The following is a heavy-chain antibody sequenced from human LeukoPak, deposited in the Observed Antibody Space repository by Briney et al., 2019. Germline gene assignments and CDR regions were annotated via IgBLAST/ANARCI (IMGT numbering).Heavy chain of an antibody. CDR1: GYTFTSYY. V-gene: IGHV1-46*01. D-gene: IGHD1-26*01. CDR3: ARASPREPQGWFDP. J-gene: IGHJ5*02. CDR2: INPSGGST. Sequence: ASVKVSCKASGYTFTSYYMHWVRQAPGQGLEWMGIINPSGGSTSYAQKFQGRVTMTTDTSTSTAYMELRSLRSDDTAVYYCARASPREPQGWFDPWGQGTLVTVSS.